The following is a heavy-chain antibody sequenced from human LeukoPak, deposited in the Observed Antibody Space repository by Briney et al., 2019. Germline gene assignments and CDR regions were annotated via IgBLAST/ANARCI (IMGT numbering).Heavy chain of an antibody. D-gene: IGHD1-26*01. CDR1: GFTFSSYA. CDR2: ISYDGSNK. CDR3: ARGGVRIVGAQTKIDY. J-gene: IGHJ4*02. V-gene: IGHV3-30*04. Sequence: GGSLRLSCAASGFTFSSYAMHWVRQAPGKGLEWVAVISYDGSNKYYADSVKGRFTISRDNSKNTLYLQMNSLRAEDTAVYYCARGGVRIVGAQTKIDYWGQGTLVSVSS.